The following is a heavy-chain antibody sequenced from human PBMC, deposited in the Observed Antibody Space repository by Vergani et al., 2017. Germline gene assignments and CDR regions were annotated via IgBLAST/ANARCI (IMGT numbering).Heavy chain of an antibody. D-gene: IGHD2-15*01. J-gene: IGHJ4*02. Sequence: QVKLQESGPGLLKPSQTLSLTCTVSGESIRSGSYYWSWIRQPAGKGPDWIGHIHTGGSTDLNPSFKSRVSISVDTAKRQFSLKLNSVTVADTAVYYCARSRPYCSSGSCPAIWGQGTLVTDSS. CDR1: GESIRSGSYY. V-gene: IGHV4-61*02. CDR3: ARSRPYCSSGSCPAI. CDR2: IHTGGST.